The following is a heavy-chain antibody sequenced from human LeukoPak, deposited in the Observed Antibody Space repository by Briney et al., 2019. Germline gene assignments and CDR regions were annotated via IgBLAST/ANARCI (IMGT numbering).Heavy chain of an antibody. CDR3: AIPYGNDAFDI. CDR1: GYTFTSYD. V-gene: IGHV1-2*02. D-gene: IGHD3-10*01. CDR2: INPNSGGT. J-gene: IGHJ3*02. Sequence: ASVKVSCKASGYTFTSYDINWVRQATGQGLEWMGWINPNSGGTNYAQKFQGRVTMTRDTSISTAYMELSRLRSDDTAVYYCAIPYGNDAFDIWGQGTMVTVSS.